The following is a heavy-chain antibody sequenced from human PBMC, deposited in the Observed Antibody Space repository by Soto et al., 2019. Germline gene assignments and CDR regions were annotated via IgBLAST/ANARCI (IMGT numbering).Heavy chain of an antibody. J-gene: IGHJ4*02. D-gene: IGHD6-19*01. V-gene: IGHV4-61*01. CDR2: SYYSGST. CDR1: GGSVSSGSYY. Sequence: QVQLQESGPGLVKPSETLSLTCTVSGGSVSSGSYYWSWIRQPPGKGLEWIGYSYYSGSTNYYPSLKSRVTISVDTSKNQFSLKLSSVTAADTAVYYCARVYSSGWYGYYFDYWGQGTLVTVSS. CDR3: ARVYSSGWYGYYFDY.